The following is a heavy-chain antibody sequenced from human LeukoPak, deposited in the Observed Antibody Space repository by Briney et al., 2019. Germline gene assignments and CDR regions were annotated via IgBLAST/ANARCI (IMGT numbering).Heavy chain of an antibody. CDR1: GYTFTGYY. CDR3: ARGGYSSGWYEIDY. J-gene: IGHJ4*02. V-gene: IGHV1-2*02. CDR2: INPNSGGT. Sequence: ASVKVSCKASGYTFTGYYMHWVRQAPGQGLEWMGWINPNSGGTNYAQKFQGSVTMTRDTSISTAYMELSRLRSDDTAVYYCARGGYSSGWYEIDYWGQGTLVTVSS. D-gene: IGHD6-19*01.